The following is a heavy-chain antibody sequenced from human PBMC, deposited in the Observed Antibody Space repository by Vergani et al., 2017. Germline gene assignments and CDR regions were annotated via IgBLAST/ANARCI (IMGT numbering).Heavy chain of an antibody. CDR1: GGSISSGEYY. D-gene: IGHD3-10*01. CDR2: IYYSGST. J-gene: IGHJ6*02. CDR3: ARVGVVRGVSYYYYYYGMDV. Sequence: VQLHESCPGLVKPSQTLSLTCTVSGGSISSGEYYWSWLRQPPGKGLEWIGYIYYSGSTHYNPSLKSRVTISVDTSKNQFSLKLSSVTAADTAVYDCARVGVVRGVSYYYYYYGMDVWGQGTTVTVSS. V-gene: IGHV4-30-4*08.